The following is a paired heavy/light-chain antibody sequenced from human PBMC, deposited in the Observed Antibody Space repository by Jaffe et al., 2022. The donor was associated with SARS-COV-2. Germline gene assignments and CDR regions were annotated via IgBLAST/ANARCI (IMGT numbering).Heavy chain of an antibody. J-gene: IGHJ4*02. CDR2: INTNTGNP. Sequence: QVQLVQSGSELKKPGASVKVSCKASGYTFTSYAMNWVRQAPGQGLEWMGWINTNTGNPTYAQGFTGRFVFSLDTSVSTAYLQISSLKAEDTAVYYCARVPYSSGWYRWGLPYFDYWGQGTLVTVSS. V-gene: IGHV7-4-1*02. D-gene: IGHD6-19*01. CDR1: GYTFTSYA. CDR3: ARVPYSSGWYRWGLPYFDY.
Light chain of an antibody. CDR3: LLYYGGAVV. CDR1: TGAVTSGYY. Sequence: QTVVTQEPSLTVSPGGTVTLTCASSTGAVTSGYYPNWFQQKPGQAPRALIYSTSNKHSWTPARFSGSLLGGKAALTLSGVQPEDEAEYYCLLYYGGAVVFGGGTKLTVL. J-gene: IGLJ2*01. V-gene: IGLV7-43*01. CDR2: STS.